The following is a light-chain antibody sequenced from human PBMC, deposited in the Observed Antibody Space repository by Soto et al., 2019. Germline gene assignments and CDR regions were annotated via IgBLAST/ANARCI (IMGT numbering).Light chain of an antibody. CDR3: SSYTTTSPVV. CDR2: DVT. V-gene: IGLV2-14*03. J-gene: IGLJ2*01. CDR1: SSDVGNYNY. Sequence: QSVLTQPASVSGSPGQSITPSCTGTSSDVGNYNYVSWYQQHPGKVPRLVIYDVTDRPSGVSNRFSGSKSGNTAFLTISGLQAEDEADYYCSSYTTTSPVVFGGGTKLTVL.